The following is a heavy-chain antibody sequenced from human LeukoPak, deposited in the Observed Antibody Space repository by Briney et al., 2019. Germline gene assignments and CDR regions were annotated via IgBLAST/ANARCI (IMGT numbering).Heavy chain of an antibody. J-gene: IGHJ4*02. CDR1: GGTFSSYA. CDR2: IIPIFGTA. Sequence: SVKVSCKASGGTFSSYAISWVRQAPGQGLEWMGRIIPIFGTANYAQKFQGRVTITADKSTSTAYMELSSLRSEDTAVYYCARDPSYYDTGGGYWGQGTLVTVSS. V-gene: IGHV1-69*06. D-gene: IGHD3-22*01. CDR3: ARDPSYYDTGGGY.